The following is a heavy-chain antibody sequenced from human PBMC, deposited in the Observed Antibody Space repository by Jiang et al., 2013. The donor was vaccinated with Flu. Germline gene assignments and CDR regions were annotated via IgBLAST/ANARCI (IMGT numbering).Heavy chain of an antibody. D-gene: IGHD2-21*01. J-gene: IGHJ4*02. CDR3: AKEMHIVVVIAIFH. CDR2: ISGSGGST. Sequence: EWVSAISGSGGSTYYADSAKGRFTISRDNSKNTLYLQMNSLRAEDTAVYYCAKEMHIVVVIAIFHWGQGTLVTVSS. V-gene: IGHV3-23*01.